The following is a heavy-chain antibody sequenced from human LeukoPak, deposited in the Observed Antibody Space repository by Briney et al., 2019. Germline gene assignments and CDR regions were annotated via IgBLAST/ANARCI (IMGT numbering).Heavy chain of an antibody. CDR2: IYYSGST. D-gene: IGHD2/OR15-2a*01. Sequence: SEPLSLTCTVSGDSISSYYWSWIRQPPGKGMEWIGSIYYSGSTYYNPPLKRRVTISVDTSKNQFSLKLSSVTAADTAVYSCARQVSKTYFDNWGQANLASVSS. CDR1: GDSISSYY. J-gene: IGHJ4*02. V-gene: IGHV4-39*01. CDR3: ARQVSKTYFDN.